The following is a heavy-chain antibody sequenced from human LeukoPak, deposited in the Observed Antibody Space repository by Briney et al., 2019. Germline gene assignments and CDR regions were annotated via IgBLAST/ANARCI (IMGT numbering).Heavy chain of an antibody. V-gene: IGHV3-21*05. Sequence: PGGSLRLSCAASGFTFSSYGMNWVRQAPGKGLEWLSYINSGSTNILYADSVKGRFTISRDNAKNSLYLQMNSLRAEDTAVYYCARDQRFLEWSLYYYYYYMDVWGKGTTVTVSS. CDR1: GFTFSSYG. J-gene: IGHJ6*03. CDR3: ARDQRFLEWSLYYYYYYMDV. D-gene: IGHD3-3*01. CDR2: INSGSTNI.